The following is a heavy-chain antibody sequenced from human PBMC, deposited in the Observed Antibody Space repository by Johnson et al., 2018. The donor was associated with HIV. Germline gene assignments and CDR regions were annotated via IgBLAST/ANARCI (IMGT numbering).Heavy chain of an antibody. CDR2: INWNGGST. V-gene: IGHV3-20*04. Sequence: VQLVESGGGVDQPGRSLRLSCAASGFTFSSYGMHWVRQAPGQGLEWVSGINWNGGSTGYVDSVNGRFSISRDNAKNSLHLQMNSLRAEDTAVYYCARLRSGNRAFDIWGQGTMVTVSS. CDR1: GFTFSSYG. CDR3: ARLRSGNRAFDI. D-gene: IGHD2-15*01. J-gene: IGHJ3*02.